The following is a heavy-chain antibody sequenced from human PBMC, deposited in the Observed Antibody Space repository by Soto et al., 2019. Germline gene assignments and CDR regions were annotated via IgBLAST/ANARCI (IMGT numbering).Heavy chain of an antibody. D-gene: IGHD6-6*01. V-gene: IGHV5-10-1*01. CDR2: IDPSDSYT. CDR1: GYSFTSYW. Sequence: GESLKISCKGSGYSFTSYWISWVRQMPGKGLEWMGRIDPSDSYTNYSPSFQGHVTISADKSISTAYLQWSSLKASDTAMYYCARKTYSSSSSDVDGMDVWGQGTTVTVSS. J-gene: IGHJ6*02. CDR3: ARKTYSSSSSDVDGMDV.